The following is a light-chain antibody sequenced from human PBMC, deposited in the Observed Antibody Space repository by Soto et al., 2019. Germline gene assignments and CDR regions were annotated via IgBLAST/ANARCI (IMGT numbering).Light chain of an antibody. Sequence: DIQMTQSPSTLSASVGDRVAITCRASQSISTWLAWYQQKPGKAPKLLISDASTLESGVPSRFSGSGSGTEFTLAISSLQPEDSATYYCLQDINYPWTFGQGTKVDIK. CDR1: QSISTW. V-gene: IGKV1-5*01. CDR3: LQDINYPWT. CDR2: DAS. J-gene: IGKJ1*01.